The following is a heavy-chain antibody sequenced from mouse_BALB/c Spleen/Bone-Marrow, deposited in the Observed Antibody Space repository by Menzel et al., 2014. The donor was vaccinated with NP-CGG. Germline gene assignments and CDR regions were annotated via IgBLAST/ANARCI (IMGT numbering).Heavy chain of an antibody. CDR1: GFSLTSYG. D-gene: IGHD2-10*02. CDR2: IWSDGST. Sequence: VMLVESGPDLVAPSQSLSITCTVSGFSLTSYGVHWVRQPPGKGLEWLVVIWSDGSTTYNSALKSRLSISKDNSKSQVFLKMNSLQTDDAAMYYCARQYGNYWYFDVWGAGTTVTVSS. J-gene: IGHJ1*01. CDR3: ARQYGNYWYFDV. V-gene: IGHV2-6-2*01.